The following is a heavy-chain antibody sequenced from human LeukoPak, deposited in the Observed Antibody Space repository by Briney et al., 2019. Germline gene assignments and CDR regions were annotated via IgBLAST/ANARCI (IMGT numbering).Heavy chain of an antibody. CDR2: IYYSGST. J-gene: IGHJ3*02. Sequence: SETLSLTCAVYGGSFSGYYWSWIRQPPGKGLEWIGYIYYSGSTNYNPSLKSRVTISVDTSKNQFSLKLSSVTAADTAVYYCARIYNSGYHHDAFDIWGQGTMVTVSS. V-gene: IGHV4-59*01. CDR3: ARIYNSGYHHDAFDI. D-gene: IGHD3-22*01. CDR1: GGSFSGYY.